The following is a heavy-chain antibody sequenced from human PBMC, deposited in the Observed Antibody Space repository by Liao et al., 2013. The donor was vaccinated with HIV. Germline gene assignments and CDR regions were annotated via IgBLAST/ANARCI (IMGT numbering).Heavy chain of an antibody. D-gene: IGHD2-2*01. CDR2: INHSGST. V-gene: IGHV4-34*01. J-gene: IGHJ6*03. Sequence: QVQLQQWGAGLLKPSETLSLTCAVYGGSFSGYYWSWIRQPPGKGLEWIGEINHSGSTNYNPSLKSRVTISVDTSKNQFSLKLSSVTAADTAVYYCVRMPPSAYYYYIDVWGKGTTVTVSS. CDR1: GGSFSGYY. CDR3: VRMPPSAYYYYIDV.